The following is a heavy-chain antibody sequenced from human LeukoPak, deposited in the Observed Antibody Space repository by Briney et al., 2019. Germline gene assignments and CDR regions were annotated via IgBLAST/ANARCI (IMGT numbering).Heavy chain of an antibody. CDR1: GFTFSSYA. CDR2: ISSSSSYI. D-gene: IGHD3-22*01. CDR3: ARVHYYDSGGAFDI. V-gene: IGHV3-21*01. Sequence: GGSLRLSCAASGFTFSSYAMSWVRQAPGKGLEWVSSISSSSSYIYYADSVKGRFTISRDNAKNSLYLQMNSLRAEDTAVYYCARVHYYDSGGAFDIWGQGTMVIVSS. J-gene: IGHJ3*02.